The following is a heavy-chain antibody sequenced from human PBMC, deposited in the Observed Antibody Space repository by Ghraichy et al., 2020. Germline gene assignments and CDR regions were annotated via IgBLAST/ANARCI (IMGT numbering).Heavy chain of an antibody. CDR1: GGSFSGYY. Sequence: SETLSLTCAVYGGSFSGYYWSWIRQPPGKGLEWIGEINHRGSTNYNPSLKSRVTISVDTSKNQFSLKLSSVTAADTVVYYCARVGYYCSGGSCYSGQRYYYYGMDVWGQGTTVTVSS. CDR2: INHRGST. V-gene: IGHV4-34*01. CDR3: ARVGYYCSGGSCYSGQRYYYYGMDV. D-gene: IGHD2-15*01. J-gene: IGHJ6*02.